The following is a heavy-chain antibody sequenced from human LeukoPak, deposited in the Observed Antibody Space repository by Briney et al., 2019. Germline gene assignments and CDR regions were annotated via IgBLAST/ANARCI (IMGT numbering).Heavy chain of an antibody. CDR2: IKQDGREK. CDR1: GFTFSSNW. CDR3: ARSPDSTYYYYYMDV. J-gene: IGHJ6*03. Sequence: GGALRLSCAASGFTFSSNWMSWGRHAPGEGVEGGANIKQDGREKYYVDSVKGRFTISRDNAKNSLYLQMNSLRAEDTAVYYCARSPDSTYYYYYMDVWGKGTTVTVSS. D-gene: IGHD6-13*01. V-gene: IGHV3-7*01.